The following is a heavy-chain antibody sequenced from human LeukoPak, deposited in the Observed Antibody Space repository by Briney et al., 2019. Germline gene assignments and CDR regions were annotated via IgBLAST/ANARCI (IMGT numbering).Heavy chain of an antibody. CDR3: ARVRADSSAYYLYYFDY. J-gene: IGHJ4*02. Sequence: PGGSLRLSCAASGFTFSDYYMSWIRQAPATGLEWVSYISSSCSTIYYADSVKGRFTISRDNAKNSMYLQMNSLRAEDTAVYYCARVRADSSAYYLYYFDYWGQGTLVTVSS. CDR1: GFTFSDYY. D-gene: IGHD3-22*01. V-gene: IGHV3-11*01. CDR2: ISSSCSTI.